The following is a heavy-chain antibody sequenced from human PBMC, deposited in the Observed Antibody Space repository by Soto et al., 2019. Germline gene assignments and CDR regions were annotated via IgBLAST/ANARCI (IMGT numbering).Heavy chain of an antibody. Sequence: GGSLRLSCAASGFTFSSYGMHWVRQAPGKGLEWVAVISYDGSNKYYADSVKGRFTISRDNSKNTLYLQMNSLRAEDTAVYYCAKASSGWYRALDYWGQGTLVTVSS. CDR1: GFTFSSYG. CDR3: AKASSGWYRALDY. J-gene: IGHJ4*02. V-gene: IGHV3-30*18. CDR2: ISYDGSNK. D-gene: IGHD6-19*01.